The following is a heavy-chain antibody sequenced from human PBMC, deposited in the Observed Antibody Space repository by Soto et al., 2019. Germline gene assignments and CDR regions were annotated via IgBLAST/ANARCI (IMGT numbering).Heavy chain of an antibody. CDR2: IKQDGSEK. CDR3: ATGSAYDRIDY. J-gene: IGHJ4*02. D-gene: IGHD5-12*01. Sequence: EVQLVESGGGLVQPGGSLRLSCADSRFTFSSYWMSWVRQAPGKGLEWVANIKQDGSEKYYVGSVKGRFTISRDNTKNSLYLQMNSLRAEDTAVYYCATGSAYDRIDYWGQGTLVTVSS. CDR1: RFTFSSYW. V-gene: IGHV3-7*03.